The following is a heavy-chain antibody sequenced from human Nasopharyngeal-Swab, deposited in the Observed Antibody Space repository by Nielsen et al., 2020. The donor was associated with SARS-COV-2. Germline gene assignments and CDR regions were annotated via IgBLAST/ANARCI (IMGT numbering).Heavy chain of an antibody. Sequence: AETLRLSCAASGFTFSSYGMHWVRQAPGKGLEWVAVISYDGSNKYYADSVKGRFTIHRDNSTNTRYLQMNSLRAEDTAVYDCGKDRKGDGYNYQPPDYWGQGTLVTVSS. CDR2: ISYDGSNK. V-gene: IGHV3-30*18. CDR3: GKDRKGDGYNYQPPDY. D-gene: IGHD5-24*01. CDR1: GFTFSSYG. J-gene: IGHJ4*02.